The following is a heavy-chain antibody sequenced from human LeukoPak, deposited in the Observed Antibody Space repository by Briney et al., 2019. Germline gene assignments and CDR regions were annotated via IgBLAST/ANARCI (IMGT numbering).Heavy chain of an antibody. CDR2: IYYSGST. J-gene: IGHJ4*02. Sequence: SETLSLTCTVSGGSISSSSYYWGWIRQPPGKGLEWIGTIYYSGSTYYNPSLESRVTISVDTSKNQFSLKMSSVTAADTAVYYCARGRIPIAVAVPFDSWGQGILVTVSS. CDR1: GGSISSSSYY. V-gene: IGHV4-39*01. D-gene: IGHD6-19*01. CDR3: ARGRIPIAVAVPFDS.